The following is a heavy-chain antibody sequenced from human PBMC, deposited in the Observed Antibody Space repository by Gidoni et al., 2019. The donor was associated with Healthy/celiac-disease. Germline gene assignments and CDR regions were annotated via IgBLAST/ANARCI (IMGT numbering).Heavy chain of an antibody. CDR1: GGSISSSSYY. V-gene: IGHV4-39*01. Sequence: QLQLQESGPGLVKPSETLSLTCTVSGGSISSSSYYWGWIRQPPGKGLEWIGSIYYSGSTYYNPSLKSRVTISVDTSKNQFSLKLSSVTAADTAVYYCARYYYDFSYYFDYWGQGTLVTVSS. J-gene: IGHJ4*02. CDR3: ARYYYDFSYYFDY. CDR2: IYYSGST. D-gene: IGHD3-3*01.